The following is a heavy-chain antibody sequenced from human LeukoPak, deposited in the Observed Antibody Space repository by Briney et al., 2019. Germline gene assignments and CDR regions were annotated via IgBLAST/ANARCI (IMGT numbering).Heavy chain of an antibody. V-gene: IGHV3-23*01. J-gene: IGHJ4*02. D-gene: IGHD2-8*01. CDR2: TNSGGSTT. Sequence: GGSLRLSCATCGFPFSYFSMTCVRQPPGKGLEWISTTNSGGSTTDYAESVKGRFTISRDNSKNTLYLQMSSLRVEDTAIYYCAKQSYARSLGEGGPGPLVTVSS. CDR3: AKQSYARSLGE. CDR1: GFPFSYFS.